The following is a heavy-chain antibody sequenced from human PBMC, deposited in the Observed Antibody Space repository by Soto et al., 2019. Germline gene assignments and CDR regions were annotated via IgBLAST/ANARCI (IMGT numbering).Heavy chain of an antibody. D-gene: IGHD3-22*01. CDR2: IIPMLGIA. V-gene: IGHV1-69*08. J-gene: IGHJ4*02. Sequence: QVQLVQSGAEVKKPGSSVKVSCKGSGGTFSRYSISWVRQAPGQGLEWRGRIIPMLGIAKYAQKFQGRVTITADRSTSTACMEVSSLRSEDTAVFYCARDRDGFDSNGCHLDYWGQGTLLTVTS. CDR3: ARDRDGFDSNGCHLDY. CDR1: GGTFSRYS.